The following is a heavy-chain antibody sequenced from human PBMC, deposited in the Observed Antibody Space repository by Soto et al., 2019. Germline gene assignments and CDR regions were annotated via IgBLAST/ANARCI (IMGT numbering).Heavy chain of an antibody. J-gene: IGHJ5*02. Sequence: SETLSLTCVVSGTSISSSYWWTWVRQAPGKGLEWIGEMYHSGITNYNPSLKSRVTISVDKSNNQFSLKLTSVTAADTAVYYCARHGERTIRSLNWFDPWGQGTLVAVPS. CDR3: ARHGERTIRSLNWFDP. V-gene: IGHV4-4*02. D-gene: IGHD4-17*01. CDR2: MYHSGIT. CDR1: GTSISSSYW.